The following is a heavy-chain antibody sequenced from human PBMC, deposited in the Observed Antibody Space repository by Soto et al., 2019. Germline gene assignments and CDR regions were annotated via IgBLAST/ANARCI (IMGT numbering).Heavy chain of an antibody. Sequence: SSVKVSCKASGYTFPSCVISWVRQAPGQGVEGMGWISAYNGNTNYAQKLQGRVTITTDTSTSTAYLELRSLRSDDTAVYYCARDGDYDIWCNSQDFDYWGQGTLVTVSS. CDR3: ARDGDYDIWCNSQDFDY. CDR1: GYTFPSCV. J-gene: IGHJ4*02. V-gene: IGHV1-18*04. CDR2: ISAYNGNT. D-gene: IGHD3-9*01.